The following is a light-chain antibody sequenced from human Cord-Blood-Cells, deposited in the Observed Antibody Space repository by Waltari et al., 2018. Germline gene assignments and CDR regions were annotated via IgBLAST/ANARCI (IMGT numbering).Light chain of an antibody. Sequence: ASGSPGQSVTISCTGTSSDVGGYNYVSWYQQHPGKAPKLMIYEVSKRPSGVPDRFSGSKSGNTASLTVSGLQAEDEADYYCSSYAGSNNLVFGGGTKLTVL. J-gene: IGLJ2*01. CDR2: EVS. CDR3: SSYAGSNNLV. V-gene: IGLV2-8*01. CDR1: SSDVGGYNY.